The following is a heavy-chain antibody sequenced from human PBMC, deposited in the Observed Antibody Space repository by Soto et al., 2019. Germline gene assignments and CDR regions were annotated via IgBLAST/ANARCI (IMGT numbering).Heavy chain of an antibody. CDR1: GGSISSYY. CDR3: ARIHPYYYGMDV. CDR2: IYYSGST. J-gene: IGHJ6*02. Sequence: SETLSLTCTVSGGSISSYYWSWIRQPPGKGLEWIGYIYYSGSTNYNPSLKSRVTISVDTSKNQFSLKLSSVTAADTAVYYCARIHPYYYGMDVWGQGTTVTVSS. V-gene: IGHV4-59*01.